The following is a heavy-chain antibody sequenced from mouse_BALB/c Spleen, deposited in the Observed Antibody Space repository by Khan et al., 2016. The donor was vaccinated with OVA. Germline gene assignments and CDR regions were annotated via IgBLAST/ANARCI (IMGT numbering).Heavy chain of an antibody. V-gene: IGHV7-3*02. Sequence: EVELVESGGGLVQPGGSLRLSCATSGFTFSDYYMSWVRQPPGKALEWLGFIRNKANGYTTEYSASVKGRFTISRDNSQSILYLQMNTLRAEESATYYCARDTGTWLAYWGQGTLVTVSA. D-gene: IGHD4-1*01. CDR2: IRNKANGYTT. CDR1: GFTFSDYY. J-gene: IGHJ3*01. CDR3: ARDTGTWLAY.